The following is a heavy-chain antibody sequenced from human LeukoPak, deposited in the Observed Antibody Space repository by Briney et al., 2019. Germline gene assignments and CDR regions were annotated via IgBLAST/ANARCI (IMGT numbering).Heavy chain of an antibody. CDR2: IYYSGST. CDR1: GGSISSYY. Sequence: SETLSLTCTVSGGSISSYYWSWIRQPPGKGLEWIGYIYYSGSTNYNPSLKSRVTISVDTSKNQFSLKLSSVTAADTAVYYCAGLYYYEAGSYLSWGQGTLVTVSS. J-gene: IGHJ4*02. D-gene: IGHD3-10*01. CDR3: AGLYYYEAGSYLS. V-gene: IGHV4-59*01.